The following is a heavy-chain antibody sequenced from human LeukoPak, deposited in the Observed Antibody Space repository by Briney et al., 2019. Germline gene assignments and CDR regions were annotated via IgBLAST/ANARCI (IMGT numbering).Heavy chain of an antibody. V-gene: IGHV3-74*01. CDR3: SRVQSGTPFDC. J-gene: IGHJ4*02. CDR1: GFTFSSYW. CDR2: INPDGSGT. D-gene: IGHD1-1*01. Sequence: PGGSLRLSCAASGFTFSSYWMHWVRQAPGKGLVWVSRINPDGSGTRYAASVKGRFTISRDNAKNTLYLQMDSLRADDTAVYYCSRVQSGTPFDCWGQGTLVTVSS.